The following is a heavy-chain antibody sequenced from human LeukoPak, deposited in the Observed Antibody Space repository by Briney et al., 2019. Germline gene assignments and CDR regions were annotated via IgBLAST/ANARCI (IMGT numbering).Heavy chain of an antibody. CDR1: GFTFSSYA. V-gene: IGHV3-23*01. D-gene: IGHD3-10*01. CDR2: ISGSGGST. J-gene: IGHJ5*02. CDR3: AKERVYYYGSGSYSNWFDP. Sequence: GGSLRLSCAASGFTFSSYAMSWVRQAPGKGLEWVSAISGSGGSTYYADSVKGRFTISRDNSKNTLYLQMNSLRAEDTAVYYCAKERVYYYGSGSYSNWFDPWGQGTLVTVSS.